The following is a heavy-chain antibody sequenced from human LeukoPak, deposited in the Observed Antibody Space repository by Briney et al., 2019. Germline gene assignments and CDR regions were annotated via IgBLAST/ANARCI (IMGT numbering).Heavy chain of an antibody. Sequence: GESLKISCKGSGYSFTSYWIGWVRQMPGKGLEWMGIIYPGDSDTRYSPSFQGQVTISADKSISTAYLQWSSLKASDTPMYYCARGYYDILTVYYHASYFDYGGQGPLVTVSS. D-gene: IGHD3-9*01. V-gene: IGHV5-51*01. CDR3: ARGYYDILTVYYHASYFDY. CDR1: GYSFTSYW. J-gene: IGHJ4*02. CDR2: IYPGDSDT.